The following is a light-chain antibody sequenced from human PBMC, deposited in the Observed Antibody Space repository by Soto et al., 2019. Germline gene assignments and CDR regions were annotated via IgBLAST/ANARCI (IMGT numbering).Light chain of an antibody. J-gene: IGKJ4*01. V-gene: IGKV3-15*01. CDR1: QRVSSN. CDR3: QQRSYWR. Sequence: EIVMTQSPATLSVSPGERATLSCRASQRVSSNLAWYQQKPGQAPRLLIYGASTRATGIPARFSGSGSETEFTLTISSLQSEDFAVYYCQQRSYWRFGGGTRVQIK. CDR2: GAS.